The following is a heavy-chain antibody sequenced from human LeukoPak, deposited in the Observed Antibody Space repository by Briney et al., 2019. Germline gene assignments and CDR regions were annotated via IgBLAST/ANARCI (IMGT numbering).Heavy chain of an antibody. Sequence: PGGSLRLSCAAPGFTFSSYSMNWVRQAPGKGLEWVSYISSSSSTIYYADSVKGRFTISRDNAKNSLYLQMNSLRDEDTAVYYCARGYYGSGSYNWFDPWGQGTLVTVSS. D-gene: IGHD3-10*01. J-gene: IGHJ5*02. CDR3: ARGYYGSGSYNWFDP. CDR1: GFTFSSYS. CDR2: ISSSSSTI. V-gene: IGHV3-48*02.